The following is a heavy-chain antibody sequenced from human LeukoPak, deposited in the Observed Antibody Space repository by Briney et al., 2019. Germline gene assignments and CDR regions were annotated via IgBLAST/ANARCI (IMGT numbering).Heavy chain of an antibody. V-gene: IGHV3-30*02. D-gene: IGHD3-22*01. J-gene: IGHJ4*02. CDR3: AKETIDSRDGYFDY. Sequence: GGCLRLSCAASGFTFSSYGMHWIRQAPGKGLEWVAFIRYDGSNKYYADSVKGRFTISRDNSKNTLYLQMNSLRAEDTAVYYCAKETIDSRDGYFDYWGQGTLVSVS. CDR1: GFTFSSYG. CDR2: IRYDGSNK.